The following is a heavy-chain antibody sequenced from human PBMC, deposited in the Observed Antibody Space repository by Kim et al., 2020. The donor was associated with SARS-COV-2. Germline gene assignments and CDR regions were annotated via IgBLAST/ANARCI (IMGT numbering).Heavy chain of an antibody. J-gene: IGHJ4*02. CDR2: INTDNGNP. Sequence: ASVKVSCKASGYTFTTYAMHWVRQAPGQRLEWMGWINTDNGNPKYSQKFQGRVTITRDTSASTVYMELSSLSSEDTAVYYCGRGYTSSSERGYWGQGTLV. CDR3: GRGYTSSSERGY. D-gene: IGHD6-6*01. V-gene: IGHV1-3*04. CDR1: GYTFTTYA.